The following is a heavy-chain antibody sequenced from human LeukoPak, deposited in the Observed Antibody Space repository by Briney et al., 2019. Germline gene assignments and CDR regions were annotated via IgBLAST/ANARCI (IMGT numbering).Heavy chain of an antibody. V-gene: IGHV3-53*01. Sequence: GGSLRLSCAASGFTFSSYEMNWVRQAPGKGLEWVSIIYYSATTYYADSVKGRFTISRDNSKNTLYLQMNSLRAEDTAVYYCARGVSGYSYGSRFDYWGQGTLVTVSS. CDR2: IYYSATT. D-gene: IGHD5-18*01. J-gene: IGHJ4*02. CDR1: GFTFSSYE. CDR3: ARGVSGYSYGSRFDY.